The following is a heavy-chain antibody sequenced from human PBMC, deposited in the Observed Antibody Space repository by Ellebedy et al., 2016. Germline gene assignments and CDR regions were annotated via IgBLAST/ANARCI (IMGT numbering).Heavy chain of an antibody. CDR1: GFTFSSYS. D-gene: IGHD2-2*01. Sequence: GGSLRLSXAASGFTFSSYSMNWVRQAPGKGLEWVSSISSSSSYIYYADSVKGRFTISRDNAKNSLYLQMNSLRAEDTAVYYCARVSIVVVPAAHSPPDYWGQGTLVTVSS. CDR2: ISSSSSYI. V-gene: IGHV3-21*01. J-gene: IGHJ4*02. CDR3: ARVSIVVVPAAHSPPDY.